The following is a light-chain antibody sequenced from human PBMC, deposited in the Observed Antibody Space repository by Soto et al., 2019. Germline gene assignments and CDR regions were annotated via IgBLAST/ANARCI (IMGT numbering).Light chain of an antibody. J-gene: IGKJ1*01. Sequence: DIQMTQSPSSLSASGGERVTITCRASQSISSYLNWYQQKPGKAPKLLIYAASSLQSGVPSRFSGSGSGTDFTLTIRSLQPEDLATYYCQQSYSTPPWTFGKGTKVDIK. V-gene: IGKV1-39*01. CDR1: QSISSY. CDR3: QQSYSTPPWT. CDR2: AAS.